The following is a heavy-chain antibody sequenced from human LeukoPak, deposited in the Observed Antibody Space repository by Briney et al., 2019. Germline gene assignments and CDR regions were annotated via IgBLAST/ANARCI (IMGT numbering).Heavy chain of an antibody. CDR2: ISHSGSP. J-gene: IGHJ3*02. CDR3: ARDLSDYYGSGSYRPIYAFDI. V-gene: IGHV4-34*01. CDR1: GGSFSGYY. Sequence: PSETLSLTCAVYGGSFSGYYWSWIRQPPGKGLEWIGEISHSGSPNYNPSLKSRVTISIDTSKNQFSLKLSPVTAADTAVYYCARDLSDYYGSGSYRPIYAFDIWGQGTMVTVSS. D-gene: IGHD3-10*01.